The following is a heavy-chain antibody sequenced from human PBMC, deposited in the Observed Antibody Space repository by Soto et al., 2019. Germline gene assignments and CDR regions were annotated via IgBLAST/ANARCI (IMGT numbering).Heavy chain of an antibody. CDR1: GFTFSNFG. Sequence: EVQLVESGGGLVQPGGSLRLSCEASGFTFSNFGINWVRQAPGKGLEWVSHISSSSTTIYYPESVKGRFTISRDNAKNSLYLQMSSLRGEDTAVYYCATPFITTIGTTAWGQGTLVTVSS. V-gene: IGHV3-48*01. J-gene: IGHJ4*02. CDR2: ISSSSTTI. CDR3: ATPFITTIGTTA. D-gene: IGHD1-1*01.